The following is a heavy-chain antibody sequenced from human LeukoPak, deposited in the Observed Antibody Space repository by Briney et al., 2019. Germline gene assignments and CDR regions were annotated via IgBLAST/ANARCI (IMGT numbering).Heavy chain of an antibody. D-gene: IGHD2-8*01. CDR2: ISKDGGA. Sequence: PGGSLRLSCAAARFMFSDYSMHWVRQTPGKGLEWLAVISKDGGAYYADSVKGRFTISRDNDQKTLYLEMNRLRPEDTAVYYCARASKWPNFDYWGQGTLVTVSS. J-gene: IGHJ4*02. CDR3: ARASKWPNFDY. V-gene: IGHV3-30*04. CDR1: RFMFSDYS.